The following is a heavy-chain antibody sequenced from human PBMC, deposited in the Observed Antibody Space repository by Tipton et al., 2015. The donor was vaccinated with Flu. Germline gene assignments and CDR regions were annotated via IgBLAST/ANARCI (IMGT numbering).Heavy chain of an antibody. V-gene: IGHV4-39*01. D-gene: IGHD6-19*01. CDR1: GGSISSSSYY. Sequence: LRLSCTVSGGSISSSSYYWGWIRQPPGKGLVWIGSIYYSGSTYYNPSLKSRVTISVDTSKNQFSLKLSSVTAADTAVYYCARRVAVAAHFDYWGQGTLVTVSS. CDR2: IYYSGST. J-gene: IGHJ4*02. CDR3: ARRVAVAAHFDY.